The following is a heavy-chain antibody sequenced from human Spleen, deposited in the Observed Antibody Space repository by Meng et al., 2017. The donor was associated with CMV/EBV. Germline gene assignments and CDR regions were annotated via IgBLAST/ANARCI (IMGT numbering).Heavy chain of an antibody. V-gene: IGHV3-74*01. Sequence: ASGFTFIRTWMQWVRQAPGKGLVWVARVNGDGSGSVYADSVKGRFTISRDNAKNTVYLQMNSLRADDTAVYYCAREGVSSWATFFDYWGQGALVTVSS. CDR1: GFTFIRTW. D-gene: IGHD6-13*01. CDR2: VNGDGSGS. J-gene: IGHJ4*02. CDR3: AREGVSSWATFFDY.